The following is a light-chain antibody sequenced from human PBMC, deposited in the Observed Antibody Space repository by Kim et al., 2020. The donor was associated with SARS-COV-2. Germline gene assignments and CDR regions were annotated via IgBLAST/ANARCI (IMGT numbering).Light chain of an antibody. Sequence: QSITFSCTGTSSDVGGYNYVSWYQQHPGKAPKLMIYDVSKPPSGVSNRFSGSKSGNTASLTISGLQAEDEADYYCSSYASSTTLGVFGGGTQLTVL. J-gene: IGLJ2*01. V-gene: IGLV2-14*03. CDR2: DVS. CDR3: SSYASSTTLGV. CDR1: SSDVGGYNY.